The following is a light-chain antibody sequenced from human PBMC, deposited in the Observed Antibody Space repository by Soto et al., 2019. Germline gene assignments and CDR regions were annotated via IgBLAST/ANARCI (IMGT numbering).Light chain of an antibody. CDR3: CSSAGSSTFPYV. Sequence: QSALTQPASVSGSPGQSITISCTGTSSDVGSYNLVSWYQQHPGKAPKLMIYEVSKRPSGVSNRFSGSKSGNTASLTISGLQAEDEVDYYCCSSAGSSTFPYVFGTGTKVTVL. J-gene: IGLJ1*01. CDR1: SSDVGSYNL. CDR2: EVS. V-gene: IGLV2-23*02.